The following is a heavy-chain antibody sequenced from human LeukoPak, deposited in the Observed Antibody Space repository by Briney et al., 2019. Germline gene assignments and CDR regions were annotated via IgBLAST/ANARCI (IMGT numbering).Heavy chain of an antibody. CDR2: ISAYNGNT. D-gene: IGHD6-19*01. CDR1: GFTFTSNG. CDR3: ARETTSNTVAGPGDY. Sequence: GASVKVYCKASGFTFTSNGFSWVRQAPGQGLEWMSWISAYNGNTNYAQKLQGRVTMTTDTSTSTAYMELRSLRSDDTAVYYCARETTSNTVAGPGDYWGQGTLVTVSS. V-gene: IGHV1-18*04. J-gene: IGHJ4*02.